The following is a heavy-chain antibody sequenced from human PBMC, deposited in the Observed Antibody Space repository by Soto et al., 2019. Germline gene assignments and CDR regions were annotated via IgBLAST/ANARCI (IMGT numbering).Heavy chain of an antibody. CDR3: ARGMRYSSWYAGGYFDY. Sequence: PSETLSLTCTVSGGSISSYYWSWIRQPAGKGLEWIGRIYTSGSTNYNPSLKSRVTMSVDTSKNQFSLKLSSVTAADTAVYYCARGMRYSSWYAGGYFDYWGQGTLVTVSS. J-gene: IGHJ4*02. D-gene: IGHD6-13*01. V-gene: IGHV4-4*07. CDR2: IYTSGST. CDR1: GGSISSYY.